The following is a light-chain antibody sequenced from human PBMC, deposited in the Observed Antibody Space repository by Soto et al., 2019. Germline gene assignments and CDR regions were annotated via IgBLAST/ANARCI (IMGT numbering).Light chain of an antibody. V-gene: IGKV3-20*01. Sequence: EIVLTQSPGTLSLSAGERATLSCRTSQSVRTNYLAWYQQKPGQAPRLLLYGASSRATGIPDRFSGSGSGTDFTLTISRLEPEDFAVYFCQQYGTSPLTFGGGTRVEIK. CDR3: QQYGTSPLT. J-gene: IGKJ4*01. CDR1: QSVRTNY. CDR2: GAS.